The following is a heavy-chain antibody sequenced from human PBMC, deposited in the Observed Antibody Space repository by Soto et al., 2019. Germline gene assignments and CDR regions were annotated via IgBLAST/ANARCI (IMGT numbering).Heavy chain of an antibody. CDR3: ARMSSAGTLNWFDP. CDR2: INPGGGQT. V-gene: IGHV1-46*01. CDR1: GYTFTSYY. D-gene: IGHD6-13*01. J-gene: IGHJ5*02. Sequence: ASVKLSCKASGYTFTSYYMHWVRQAPGQGLEWMGIINPGGGQTGYASKFQGRVAMTRDASTGTSHLELSSLTSGDTAVYYCARMSSAGTLNWFDPWGQGTLVTVSS.